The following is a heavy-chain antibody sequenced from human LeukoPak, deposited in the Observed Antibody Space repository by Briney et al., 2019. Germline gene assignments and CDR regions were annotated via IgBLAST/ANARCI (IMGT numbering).Heavy chain of an antibody. J-gene: IGHJ4*02. CDR2: IYYSGST. CDR3: ARVDSSSWYEIDY. V-gene: IGHV4-39*07. D-gene: IGHD6-13*01. CDR1: GGSISSSSYY. Sequence: SETLSLTCTVSGGSISSSSYYWGWISQPPGKGLEWIGSIYYSGSTYYNPSLKSRVTISVDTSKNQFSLKLSSVTAADTAVYYCARVDSSSWYEIDYWGQGTLVTVSS.